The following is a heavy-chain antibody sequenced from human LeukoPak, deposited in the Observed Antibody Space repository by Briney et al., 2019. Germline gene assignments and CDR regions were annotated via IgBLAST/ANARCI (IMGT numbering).Heavy chain of an antibody. CDR3: ARDMGGDYFDY. V-gene: IGHV6-1*01. CDR2: TYYRSKWSN. CDR1: GDSVFSNSAG. D-gene: IGHD3-16*01. Sequence: SQTLSLTCAISGDSVFSNSAGWNWIRQSPSRGLEWLGRTYYRSKWSNDYPVSVKSRIIVNPDTSKNQLSLHLNSVTPEDTAVYYCARDMGGDYFDYWGQGTLVTVSS. J-gene: IGHJ4*02.